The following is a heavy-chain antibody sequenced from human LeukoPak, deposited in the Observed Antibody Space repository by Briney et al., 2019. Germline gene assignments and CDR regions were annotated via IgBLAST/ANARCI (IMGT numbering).Heavy chain of an antibody. CDR2: INHSGST. CDR1: GGSFSGYY. J-gene: IGHJ4*02. D-gene: IGHD3-3*01. CDR3: ARVSLPYYDFWSGSPYYFDY. V-gene: IGHV4-34*01. Sequence: SETLSLTCVVYGGSFSGYYWSWIRQPPGKGLEWIGEINHSGSTNYNPSLKSRVTISVDTSKNQFSLKLSSVTAADTAVYYCARVSLPYYDFWSGSPYYFDYWGQGTLVTVSS.